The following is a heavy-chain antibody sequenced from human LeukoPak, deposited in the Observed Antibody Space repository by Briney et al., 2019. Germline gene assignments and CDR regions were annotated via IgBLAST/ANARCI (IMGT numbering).Heavy chain of an antibody. CDR3: ARAASYYGSGSYDTPKYFQH. J-gene: IGHJ1*01. Sequence: PSETLSLTCTVSGDSISSGGYFWTWIRQPPGKGLEWIGYIYHSGSTYYNPSLKSRLTISIDTSTNQFSLKLSSVTAADTAVYYCARAASYYGSGSYDTPKYFQHWGQGTLVTVSS. D-gene: IGHD3-10*01. V-gene: IGHV4-30-4*01. CDR2: IYHSGST. CDR1: GDSISSGGYF.